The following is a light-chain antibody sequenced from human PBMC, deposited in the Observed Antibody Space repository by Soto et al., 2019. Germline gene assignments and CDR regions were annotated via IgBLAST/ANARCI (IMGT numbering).Light chain of an antibody. V-gene: IGKV3-15*01. J-gene: IGKJ1*01. CDR1: QSFNRQ. CDR2: GAS. Sequence: EIVMTQSPASLSVTPGERVTLSCRASQSFNRQVLWYQHRPGQAPRLLIYGASTRATGIPARFSGSGSGTEFTLTISSLQSEDFAVYYCQQYNNWPPWTFGQGTKVDIK. CDR3: QQYNNWPPWT.